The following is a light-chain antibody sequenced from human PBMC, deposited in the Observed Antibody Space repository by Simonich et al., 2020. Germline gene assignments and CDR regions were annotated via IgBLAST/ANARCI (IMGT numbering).Light chain of an antibody. J-gene: IGKJ1*01. CDR2: DAS. CDR3: QQLNSYPRT. V-gene: IGKV1-13*02. Sequence: AIQLTQSPSSLSASVGDRVTITCRASQGISSAFAWYQQKPGKAPKLLIYDASSLESGVPSRVSGSGAGTDFTLTISSLQPEDFATYYCQQLNSYPRTFGQGTKVEIK. CDR1: QGISSA.